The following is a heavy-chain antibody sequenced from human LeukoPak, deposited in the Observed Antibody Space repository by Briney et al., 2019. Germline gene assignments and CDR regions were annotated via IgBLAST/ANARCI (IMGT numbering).Heavy chain of an antibody. V-gene: IGHV3-30*18. Sequence: GGFLRLSCAASGFTVTSTYMSWVRQAPGKGLEWVALISFDGSEKYYAESVKGRFTISRDNSKNTLYLQMNSVRVEDTAVYFCAKDVKMFRGPMIMRHFDYWGQGTLVTVSS. CDR1: GFTVTSTY. J-gene: IGHJ4*02. CDR3: AKDVKMFRGPMIMRHFDY. D-gene: IGHD3-10*01. CDR2: ISFDGSEK.